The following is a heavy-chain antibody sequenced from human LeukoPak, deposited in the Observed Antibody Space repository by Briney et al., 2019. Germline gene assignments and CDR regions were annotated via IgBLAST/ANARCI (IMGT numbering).Heavy chain of an antibody. Sequence: GGSLRLSCAASGFTFSSYSMNWVRQAPGKGLEWVAVISYDGSNKYYADSVKGRFTISRDNSKNTLYLQMNSLRAEDTAVYYCARDGSGRVPEMSAPDYWGQGTLVTVSS. CDR3: ARDGSGRVPEMSAPDY. CDR1: GFTFSSYS. J-gene: IGHJ4*02. CDR2: ISYDGSNK. V-gene: IGHV3-30*03. D-gene: IGHD3-10*01.